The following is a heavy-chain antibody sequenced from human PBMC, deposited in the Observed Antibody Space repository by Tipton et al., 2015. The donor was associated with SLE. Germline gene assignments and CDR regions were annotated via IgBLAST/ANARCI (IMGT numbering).Heavy chain of an antibody. Sequence: TLSLTCTVSGGSISSYYWSWIRLPAGKGLEWIGRIYTSGSTNYNPSLKSRVTMSVDTSKNQFSLKLSSVTAADTAVYYCARGADTATFFDYWGQGTLVTVSS. J-gene: IGHJ4*02. CDR1: GGSISSYY. V-gene: IGHV4-4*07. D-gene: IGHD5-18*01. CDR3: ARGADTATFFDY. CDR2: IYTSGST.